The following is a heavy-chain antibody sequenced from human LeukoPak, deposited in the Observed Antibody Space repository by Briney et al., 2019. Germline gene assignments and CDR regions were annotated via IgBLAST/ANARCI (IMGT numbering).Heavy chain of an antibody. CDR1: GFTFSSYW. Sequence: GGSLRLSCAASGFTFSSYWMSWVRQAPGKGLEWVANIKQDGSEKYYVDSVKGRFTISRDNAKNSLYLQMNSLRAEDTAVYYCARVRLLRGVYYYGMDVWGQGTTVTVSS. D-gene: IGHD2-8*02. J-gene: IGHJ6*02. CDR3: ARVRLLRGVYYYGMDV. V-gene: IGHV3-7*01. CDR2: IKQDGSEK.